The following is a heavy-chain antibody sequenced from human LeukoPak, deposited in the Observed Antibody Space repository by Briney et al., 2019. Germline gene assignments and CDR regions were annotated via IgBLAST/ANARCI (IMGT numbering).Heavy chain of an antibody. V-gene: IGHV1-2*02. CDR1: GYTFTGSY. J-gene: IGHJ4*02. D-gene: IGHD1-1*01. CDR2: ISPACGAT. CDR3: LNEHGG. Sequence: GGSVRVSCKASGYTFTGSYMHWVRQAPGQGFEWIGWISPACGATKYAQNFQGRVTLTTDTSITTAYMELSSLTSDDTASYYCLNEHGGWGQGTPVTVSS.